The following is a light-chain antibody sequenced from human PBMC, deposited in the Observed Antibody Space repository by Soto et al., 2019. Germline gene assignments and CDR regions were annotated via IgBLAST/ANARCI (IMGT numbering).Light chain of an antibody. CDR2: GAS. CDR3: QQYGSSPPIS. V-gene: IGKV3-20*01. CDR1: QRITSSF. J-gene: IGKJ5*01. Sequence: PGETATLSCRASQRITSSFLTWYQQRPCQAPRLLSSGASNRATAIPVRLSGSGSGGDFTPTSAGLGPGEADVYYCQQYGSSPPISFGQGTRLEIK.